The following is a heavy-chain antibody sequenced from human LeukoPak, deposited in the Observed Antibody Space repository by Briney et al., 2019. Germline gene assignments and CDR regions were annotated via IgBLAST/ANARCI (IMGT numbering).Heavy chain of an antibody. CDR1: GFTVSTNY. CDR3: ASILRSSSGYYFDY. Sequence: GGSPRLSCAASGFTVSTNYMSWVRQAPGKGLEWVSVIYSGDTTFYADSVRGKFTISRDNSKNTLYLQMNSLRAEDTAVYYCASILRSSSGYYFDYWGREPWSPSPQ. CDR2: IYSGDTT. D-gene: IGHD3-10*01. V-gene: IGHV3-66*01. J-gene: IGHJ4*02.